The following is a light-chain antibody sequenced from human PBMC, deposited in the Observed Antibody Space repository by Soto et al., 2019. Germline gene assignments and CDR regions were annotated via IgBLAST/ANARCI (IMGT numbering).Light chain of an antibody. Sequence: EIVMTQSPVTLSVSPGERATLSCRASQSVSSNLAWYQQKPGQAPRLLIYGASTRATGIPARFSGSGSGTEFPLTISSLQSEDFAVYYCQHYNNWPPWTFGQGTKVEIK. CDR1: QSVSSN. CDR3: QHYNNWPPWT. J-gene: IGKJ1*01. V-gene: IGKV3-15*01. CDR2: GAS.